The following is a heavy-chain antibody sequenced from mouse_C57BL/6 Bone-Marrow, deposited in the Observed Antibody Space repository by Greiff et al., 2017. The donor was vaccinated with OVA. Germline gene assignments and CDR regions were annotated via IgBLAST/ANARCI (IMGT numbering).Heavy chain of an antibody. Sequence: QVQLQQSGPELVKPGASVELSCKASGYTFTSYDINWVKQRPGQGLEWIGWIYPRDGSTKYNEKFKGKATLTVDTSSSTAYMELHSLTSEDSAVYFCARSGGLAWFAYWGQGTLVTVSA. V-gene: IGHV1-85*01. CDR1: GYTFTSYD. CDR3: ARSGGLAWFAY. J-gene: IGHJ3*01. D-gene: IGHD3-1*01. CDR2: IYPRDGST.